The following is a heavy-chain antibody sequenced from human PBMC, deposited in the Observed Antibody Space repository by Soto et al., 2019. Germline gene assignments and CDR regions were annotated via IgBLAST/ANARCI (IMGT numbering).Heavy chain of an antibody. CDR3: ASVSVDVPE. D-gene: IGHD3-16*01. Sequence: QLVQSGAEVKKPGASVRVSCKTSGPTFIAYYIHRVRQAPGQGLEWMGWIDPKSGGTTYEQKFLGRVTMNRDTSINTAYMDLNRLTSDDTAVYYCASVSVDVPEWGQGTLITVSS. V-gene: IGHV1-2*02. J-gene: IGHJ4*02. CDR2: IDPKSGGT. CDR1: GPTFIAYY.